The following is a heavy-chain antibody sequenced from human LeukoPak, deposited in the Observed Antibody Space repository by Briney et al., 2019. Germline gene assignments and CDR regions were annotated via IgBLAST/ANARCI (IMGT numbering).Heavy chain of an antibody. CDR2: IYHSGST. J-gene: IGHJ4*02. Sequence: SSETLSLTCAVSGGSISSSNWWSWVRQPPGKGLEWIGEIYHSGSTNYNPSLKSRVTISVDKSKNQFSPKLSSVTAADTAVYYCARGGPQSRSYYPIDYWGQGTLVTVSS. V-gene: IGHV4-4*02. D-gene: IGHD1-26*01. CDR1: GGSISSSNW. CDR3: ARGGPQSRSYYPIDY.